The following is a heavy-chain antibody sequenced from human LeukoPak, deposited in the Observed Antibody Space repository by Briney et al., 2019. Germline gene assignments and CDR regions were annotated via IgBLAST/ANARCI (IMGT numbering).Heavy chain of an antibody. CDR2: ISYDGSNK. J-gene: IGHJ4*02. V-gene: IGHV3-30*04. CDR1: GFTFSSYA. Sequence: GGSLRLSCAASGFTFSSYAMHWVRQAPGKGLEWVAVISYDGSNKYYADSVKGRFTISRDNSKNTLYLQMNSLRAEDTAVYYCRGDYVGYWGQGTLVTVPS. CDR3: RGDYVGY.